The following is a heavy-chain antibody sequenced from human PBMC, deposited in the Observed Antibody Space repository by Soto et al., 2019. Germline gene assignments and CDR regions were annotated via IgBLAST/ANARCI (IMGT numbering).Heavy chain of an antibody. CDR3: TTDSDSSSWLYYYYYGMDV. CDR1: GFTFSNAW. CDR2: IKSKTDGGTT. D-gene: IGHD6-13*01. J-gene: IGHJ6*02. V-gene: IGHV3-15*07. Sequence: GGSLRLSCAASGFTFSNAWMNWVRQAPGKGLEWVGRIKSKTDGGTTDYAAPVKGRFTISRDDSKNTLYLQMNSLKTEDTAVYYCTTDSDSSSWLYYYYYGMDVWGQGTTVTVSS.